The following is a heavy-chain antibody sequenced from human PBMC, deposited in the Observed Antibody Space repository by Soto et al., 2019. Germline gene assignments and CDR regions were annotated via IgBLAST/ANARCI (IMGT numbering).Heavy chain of an antibody. V-gene: IGHV1-69*13. CDR2: IIPIFGTP. D-gene: IGHD1-20*01. CDR3: ARSPGITGTRASQYAMDV. J-gene: IGHJ6*02. CDR1: GDTFSTFS. Sequence: SVKVSCKASGDTFSTFSISWVRQAPGQGLEWMGGIIPIFGTPDYAQHFPGRVTISADESTKTAYLELSSLRPEDTAVYYCARSPGITGTRASQYAMDVWGQGTTVTVSS.